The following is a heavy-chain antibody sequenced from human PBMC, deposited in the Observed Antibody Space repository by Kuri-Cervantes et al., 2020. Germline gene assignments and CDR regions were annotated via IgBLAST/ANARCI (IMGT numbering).Heavy chain of an antibody. CDR2: INFSGGST. CDR1: GYTFTSYY. Sequence: ASVKVSCKASGYTFTSYYMHWVRQAPGQGLEWMGIINFSGGSTSYAQKFQGRVTMTEDTSTDTAYMELSSLRSEDTAVYYCARLGLLPTGGNSGDYYYYYGMDVWGQGTTVTVSS. V-gene: IGHV1-46*01. J-gene: IGHJ6*02. CDR3: ARLGLLPTGGNSGDYYYYYGMDV. D-gene: IGHD4-23*01.